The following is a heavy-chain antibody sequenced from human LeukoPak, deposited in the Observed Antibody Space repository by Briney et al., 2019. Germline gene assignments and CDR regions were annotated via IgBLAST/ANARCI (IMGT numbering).Heavy chain of an antibody. D-gene: IGHD3-10*01. V-gene: IGHV1-69*05. CDR3: ARGSKYYGSGSYYNIPDY. CDR1: GGTFSSYA. CDR2: IIPIFGTA. J-gene: IGHJ4*02. Sequence: SVKVSCKASGGTFSSYAISWVRQAPGQGLEWMGGIIPIFGTANYAQKFQGRVTITTDESTSTAYMELSSLRSEDTAVYYCARGSKYYGSGSYYNIPDYWGQGTLVTVSS.